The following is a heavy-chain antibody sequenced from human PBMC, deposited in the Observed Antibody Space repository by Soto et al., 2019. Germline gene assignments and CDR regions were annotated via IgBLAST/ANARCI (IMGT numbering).Heavy chain of an antibody. V-gene: IGHV3-30*18. CDR1: GFTFNSYG. CDR2: ISFDGSKK. J-gene: IGHJ4*02. CDR3: AKDHVAGHGSGNYYSSGFDS. D-gene: IGHD3-22*01. Sequence: GGSLRLSCAASGFTFNSYGIHWVRQAPGKGLEWVTLISFDGSKKYYADSVKDRFTISRDNSKNTLYLQMNSPRAEDTAVYYCAKDHVAGHGSGNYYSSGFDSWGQGTLVTVSS.